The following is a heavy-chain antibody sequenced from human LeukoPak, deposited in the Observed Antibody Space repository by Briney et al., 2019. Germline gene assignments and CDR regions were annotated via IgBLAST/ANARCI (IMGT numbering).Heavy chain of an antibody. CDR2: TNEDGSYA. V-gene: IGHV3-74*01. J-gene: IGHJ4*02. CDR3: GRINYNGDY. CDR1: GFTLSSYW. Sequence: GGSLRLSCAASGFTLSSYWVQWVRQPPGKGLMWLSRTNEDGSYADYADSVKGRFTISRDNAKNTVYLQMNSLRTEDTAVYFCGRINYNGDYWGRGTLVTVSS. D-gene: IGHD3-10*01.